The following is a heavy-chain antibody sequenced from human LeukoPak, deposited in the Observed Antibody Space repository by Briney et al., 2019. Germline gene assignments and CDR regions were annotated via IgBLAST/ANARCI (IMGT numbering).Heavy chain of an antibody. V-gene: IGHV1-18*01. J-gene: IGHJ6*03. CDR1: GYTFTYFG. Sequence: GASLKVSCKTSGYTFTYFGITWVRQAPGQGLEWMGWISTYNGNAKYAQNLQGRVTMTTDTSTTTVYMELSSLRSEDTAVYYCARDRSSSPWGVDYYYYMDVWGKGTTVTASS. CDR3: ARDRSSSPWGVDYYYYMDV. D-gene: IGHD6-6*01. CDR2: ISTYNGNA.